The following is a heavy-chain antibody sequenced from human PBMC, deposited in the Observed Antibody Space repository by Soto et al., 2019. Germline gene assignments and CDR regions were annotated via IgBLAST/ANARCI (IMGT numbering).Heavy chain of an antibody. CDR1: GFFISSGNY. Sequence: SETLSLTCAVSGFFISSGNYWGWIRKPPGKGLEWIGSIFHGGNTYYNPSLKSRVTISVDMSKNQFSLKLNSVTAADTAVYYCARPRWYDAFDVWGQGTVVTVSS. J-gene: IGHJ3*01. CDR3: ARPRWYDAFDV. V-gene: IGHV4-38-2*01. CDR2: IFHGGNT. D-gene: IGHD2-15*01.